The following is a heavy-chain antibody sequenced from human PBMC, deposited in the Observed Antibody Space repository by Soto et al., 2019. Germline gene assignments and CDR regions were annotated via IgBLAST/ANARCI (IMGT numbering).Heavy chain of an antibody. V-gene: IGHV3-21*01. D-gene: IGHD6-13*01. CDR2: ISSSSSYI. J-gene: IGHJ3*02. CDR3: ARPIARQVYDAFDI. CDR1: GLTFSSYS. Sequence: GGSLRLSCAASGLTFSSYSMNWVRQAPGKGVEWVSSISSSSSYIYYADSVKGRFTISRDNAKNSLYLQMNSLRAEDTAVYYCARPIARQVYDAFDIWGQGTMVTVSS.